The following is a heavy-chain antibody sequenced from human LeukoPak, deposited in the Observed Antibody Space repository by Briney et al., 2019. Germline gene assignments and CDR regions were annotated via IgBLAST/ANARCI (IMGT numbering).Heavy chain of an antibody. CDR2: MSYDGSNK. D-gene: IGHD3-22*01. CDR1: GFTFNLYA. Sequence: GGSLRLSCAASGFTFNLYAMHWVRQAPGKGLEWVAVMSYDGSNKYYTDSVRGRFTISRDNSKNTLYVQINNLRPDDTAVYYCARGDHYYDSSAFIDFWGQGTLVTVSS. CDR3: ARGDHYYDSSAFIDF. V-gene: IGHV3-30*04. J-gene: IGHJ4*02.